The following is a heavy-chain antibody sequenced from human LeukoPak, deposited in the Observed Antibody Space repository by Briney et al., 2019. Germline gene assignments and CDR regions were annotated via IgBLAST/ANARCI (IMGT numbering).Heavy chain of an antibody. D-gene: IGHD3-22*01. CDR2: ISPILGVN. J-gene: IGHJ2*01. CDR1: GGTFTTYS. V-gene: IGHV1-69*02. Sequence: ASVKVSCKASGGTFTTYSITWVRQAPGQGLEWMGRISPILGVNYYTQKFQGRVTISADKSMITAYMDLSNVTSEDTAVYYCAAVYDGAAGYFDLWGRGTLITVSS. CDR3: AAVYDGAAGYFDL.